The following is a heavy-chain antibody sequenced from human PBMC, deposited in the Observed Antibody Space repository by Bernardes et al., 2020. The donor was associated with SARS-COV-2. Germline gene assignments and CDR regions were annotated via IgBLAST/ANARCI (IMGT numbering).Heavy chain of an antibody. D-gene: IGHD6-13*01. Sequence: SEPLSLTCTVSGGSISSGGYYWSWLLQHPGKGLEWIGYIYYSGSTYYNPSLKSRVTISVDTSKNQFSLKLSSVTAADTAVYYCARVLAAAGTGWFDPWGQGTLVTVSS. V-gene: IGHV4-31*03. CDR3: ARVLAAAGTGWFDP. CDR2: IYYSGST. J-gene: IGHJ5*02. CDR1: GGSISSGGYY.